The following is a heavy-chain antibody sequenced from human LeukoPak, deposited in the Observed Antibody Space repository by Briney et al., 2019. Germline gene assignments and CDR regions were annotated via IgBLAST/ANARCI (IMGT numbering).Heavy chain of an antibody. D-gene: IGHD2-15*01. CDR2: SSISSNTI. V-gene: IGHV3-48*03. Sequence: GGYLRLSCAASGFTFSNYEMNWVRQAPGKGLEWVSYSSISSNTIYYAGSVKGRFTISRDNAKISLYLQMNSLRAEDTAVYYCAANGSPFDFWGQGTLVTVSS. J-gene: IGHJ4*02. CDR1: GFTFSNYE. CDR3: AANGSPFDF.